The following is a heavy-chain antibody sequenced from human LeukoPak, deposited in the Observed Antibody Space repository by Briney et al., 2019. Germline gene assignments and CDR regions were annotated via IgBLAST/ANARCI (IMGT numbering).Heavy chain of an antibody. CDR3: ARGRAQYPLLRFDY. CDR1: GGTFSSYA. J-gene: IGHJ4*02. Sequence: SVKVSCKASGGTFSSYAISWVRQAPGQGREWMRGIIPIFGTANYAQKFQGRVTITADESTSTAYMELSSLRSEDTAVYYCARGRAQYPLLRFDYWGQGTLVTVSS. CDR2: IIPIFGTA. D-gene: IGHD2-2*01. V-gene: IGHV1-69*13.